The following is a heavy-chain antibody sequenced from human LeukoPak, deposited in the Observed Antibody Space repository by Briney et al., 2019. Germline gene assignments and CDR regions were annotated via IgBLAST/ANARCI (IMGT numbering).Heavy chain of an antibody. J-gene: IGHJ6*02. Sequence: GGSLGLSCAASGFTVSSNFMSWVRQAPGKGLEWVAVIWYDGSNKYYADSVKGRFTISRDNSKNTLYLQMNSLRAEDTAVYYCAREYYDFWSGYSHYYYGMDVWGQGTTVTVSS. CDR3: AREYYDFWSGYSHYYYGMDV. D-gene: IGHD3-3*01. V-gene: IGHV3-33*08. CDR2: IWYDGSNK. CDR1: GFTVSSNF.